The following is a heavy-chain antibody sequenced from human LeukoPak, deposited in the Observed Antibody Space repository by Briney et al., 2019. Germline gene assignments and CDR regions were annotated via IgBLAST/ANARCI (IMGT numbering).Heavy chain of an antibody. V-gene: IGHV3-7*01. J-gene: IGHJ3*02. CDR3: ARPSITIFGVVIIPGGAFDI. D-gene: IGHD3-3*01. CDR2: IKQDGSEK. Sequence: GGSLRLSCAASGFIFSSYWMSWVRQAPGKGLEWVANIKQDGSEKYYVDSVKGRFTISRDNAKNSLYLQMNSLRAEDTAVCYCARPSITIFGVVIIPGGAFDIWGQGTMVTVSS. CDR1: GFIFSSYW.